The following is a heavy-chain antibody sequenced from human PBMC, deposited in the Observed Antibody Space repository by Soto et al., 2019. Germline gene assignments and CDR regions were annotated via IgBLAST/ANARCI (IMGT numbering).Heavy chain of an antibody. V-gene: IGHV3-73*02. CDR3: ARGVYDFWSGHPKGPDY. Sequence: EVQLVESGGGLVQPGGSLKVSCAASGFTFSGSAMHWVRQASGKGLEWVGRIRSKANDYATAYAVSVKGRFTISRDDSRNTAYLQMNSLKTEDTAVYYCARGVYDFWSGHPKGPDYWGQETVVTVSS. CDR2: IRSKANDYAT. CDR1: GFTFSGSA. D-gene: IGHD3-3*01. J-gene: IGHJ4*02.